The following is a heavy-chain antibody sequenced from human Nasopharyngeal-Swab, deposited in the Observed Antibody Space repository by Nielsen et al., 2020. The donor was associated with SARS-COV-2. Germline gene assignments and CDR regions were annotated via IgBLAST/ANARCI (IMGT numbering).Heavy chain of an antibody. CDR2: SSSSSSYI. J-gene: IGHJ4*02. CDR3: ARTRSPYGDYVDFDY. Sequence: GGSLRLSCAASGFTFSSYSMNWVRQAPGKGLEWVSSSSSSSSYIYYADSVKGRFTISRDNAKNSLYLQMNSLRAEDTAVYYCARTRSPYGDYVDFDYWGQGTLVTVSS. V-gene: IGHV3-21*01. D-gene: IGHD4-17*01. CDR1: GFTFSSYS.